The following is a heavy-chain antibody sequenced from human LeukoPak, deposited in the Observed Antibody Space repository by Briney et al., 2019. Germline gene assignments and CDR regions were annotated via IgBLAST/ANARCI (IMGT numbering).Heavy chain of an antibody. CDR3: ARVPAGPLWEVHRLDY. J-gene: IGHJ4*02. Sequence: GASVKVSCKASGYTFTGYYMHWVRQAPGQGLEWMVWINPNSGGTNYAQKFQGRVTMTRDTSISTAYMELSRLRSDDTAVYYCARVPAGPLWEVHRLDYWGQGTLVTVSS. CDR1: GYTFTGYY. D-gene: IGHD1-26*01. CDR2: INPNSGGT. V-gene: IGHV1-2*02.